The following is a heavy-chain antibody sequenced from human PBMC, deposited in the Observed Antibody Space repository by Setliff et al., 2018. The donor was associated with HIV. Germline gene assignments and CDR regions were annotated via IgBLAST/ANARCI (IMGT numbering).Heavy chain of an antibody. CDR3: TRDFSRAVAVFEK. J-gene: IGHJ4*02. Sequence: GGSLRLSCAASGFTFSSYAMTWVRQAPGKGLEWVSAISGSGGSTYYADSVKGRFTISRDTAKNSMYLQMNNLRVEDTAVYYCTRDFSRAVAVFEKWGPGTQVTVSS. D-gene: IGHD6-19*01. CDR1: GFTFSSYA. V-gene: IGHV3-23*01. CDR2: ISGSGGST.